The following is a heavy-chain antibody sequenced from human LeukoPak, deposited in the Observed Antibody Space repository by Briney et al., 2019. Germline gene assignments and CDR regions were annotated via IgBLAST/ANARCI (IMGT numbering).Heavy chain of an antibody. CDR1: GGSISSGGYY. CDR3: ARDQYGDYTFDY. D-gene: IGHD4-17*01. V-gene: IGHV4-31*03. CDR2: IYYSGST. Sequence: PSETLSLTCTVSGGSISSGGYYWSWIRQHPGKGLEWIGYIYYSGSTYYNPSLKSRVAISVDTSKNQFSLKLTSVTAADTAVYYCARDQYGDYTFDYWGQGTLATVSS. J-gene: IGHJ4*02.